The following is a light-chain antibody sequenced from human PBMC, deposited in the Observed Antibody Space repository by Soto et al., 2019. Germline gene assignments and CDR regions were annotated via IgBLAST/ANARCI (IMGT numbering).Light chain of an antibody. CDR2: GAS. Sequence: IQMTQSPSSLSTSVGDRVTITCRSSQRISNYLNWYQHKPGRAPKLLISGASTLQSGVLSRFNGSGSGTDFVLTINTLQPEDLATYYCQQSFSTPHTFGQGTKMEIK. V-gene: IGKV1-39*01. CDR3: QQSFSTPHT. J-gene: IGKJ2*01. CDR1: QRISNY.